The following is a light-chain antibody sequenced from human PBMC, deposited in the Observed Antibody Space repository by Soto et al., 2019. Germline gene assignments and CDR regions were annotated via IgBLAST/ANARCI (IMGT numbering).Light chain of an antibody. CDR2: SAS. CDR1: QSVRNN. J-gene: IGKJ4*01. Sequence: EIVMTQSPATLSVSPGERATLSCRASQSVRNNLAWYQQKPGQAPRLLMYSASTRATDIPARFSGSGSGTEFTLTISSLQSEDFAVYYCQQYNNWPLTFGGGTRVEIK. V-gene: IGKV3-15*01. CDR3: QQYNNWPLT.